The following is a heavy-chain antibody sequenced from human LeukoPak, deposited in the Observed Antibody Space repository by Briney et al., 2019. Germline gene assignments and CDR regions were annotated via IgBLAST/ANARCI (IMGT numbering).Heavy chain of an antibody. D-gene: IGHD3-10*01. V-gene: IGHV4-59*01. CDR3: ARGPPPHYYGSAYMDV. CDR1: GGSISRYY. Sequence: SETLSLTCTVSGGSISRYYWSWIRQPPGKGLEWIGYIYYSGSTNYNPSLKSRATISVDTPKNQFSLKLSSVTAADTAVYYCARGPPPHYYGSAYMDVWGKGTTVTVSS. J-gene: IGHJ6*03. CDR2: IYYSGST.